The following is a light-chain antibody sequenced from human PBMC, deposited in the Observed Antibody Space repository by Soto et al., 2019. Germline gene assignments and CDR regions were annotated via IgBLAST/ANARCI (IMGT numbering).Light chain of an antibody. CDR1: QDINNY. Sequence: DIQMTQSPSSLSASVGDRVTITCQASQDINNYLIWYQHKPGTAPKLLIYDESTLGTGVASRFSGGGSGTHFTFTISSLQPEDIATYYCQQFDSVSCTFGQGTKLELK. V-gene: IGKV1-33*01. CDR3: QQFDSVSCT. CDR2: DES. J-gene: IGKJ2*02.